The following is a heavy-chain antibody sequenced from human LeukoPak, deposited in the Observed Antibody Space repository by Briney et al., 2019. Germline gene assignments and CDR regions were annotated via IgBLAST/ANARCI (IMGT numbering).Heavy chain of an antibody. CDR1: GFTFSDYY. D-gene: IGHD3-10*01. Sequence: GSLRLSCAASGFTFSDYYMSWIRQAPGKGLEWVSYISGSSSYTNYADSVKGRFTISRDNAKNSLYLQMNSLRAEDTAVYYCARPSYGSGRGDYWGQGTLVTVSS. CDR2: ISGSSSYT. J-gene: IGHJ4*02. CDR3: ARPSYGSGRGDY. V-gene: IGHV3-11*06.